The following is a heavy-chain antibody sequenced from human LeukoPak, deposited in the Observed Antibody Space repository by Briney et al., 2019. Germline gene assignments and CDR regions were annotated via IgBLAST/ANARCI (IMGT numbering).Heavy chain of an antibody. CDR2: IWTGGTT. V-gene: IGHV3-66*01. CDR1: GFTVSSSNY. Sequence: PGGSLRLSCAASGFTVSSSNYMIWVRQAPGKGLEWVSGIWTGGTTYYTDSVKGRFTISRDNPSNTLYLQMHSLRAEDTAVYYCARETSRFGIWGQGTLVTVSS. J-gene: IGHJ4*02. D-gene: IGHD3-16*01. CDR3: ARETSRFGI.